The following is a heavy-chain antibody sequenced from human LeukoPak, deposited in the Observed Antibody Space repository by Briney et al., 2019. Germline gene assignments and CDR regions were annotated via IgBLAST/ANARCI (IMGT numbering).Heavy chain of an antibody. V-gene: IGHV5-51*01. Sequence: GESLKISCKGSGYSFTSYWIGWVRQMPGKGLEWMGIIYPGDSYTNYSPSFQGHVTISADKSISTAYLQWSSLKASDTAMYYCASTYYDFWSGSENIYYYYGMDVWGQGTTVTVSS. CDR2: IYPGDSYT. D-gene: IGHD3-3*01. CDR1: GYSFTSYW. J-gene: IGHJ6*02. CDR3: ASTYYDFWSGSENIYYYYGMDV.